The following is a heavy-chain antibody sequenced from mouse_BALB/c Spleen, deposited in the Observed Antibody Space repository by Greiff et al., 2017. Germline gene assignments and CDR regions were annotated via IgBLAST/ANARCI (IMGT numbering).Heavy chain of an antibody. J-gene: IGHJ3*01. Sequence: VQLKESGAELVKPGASVKLSCTASGFNIKDTYMHWVKQRPEQGLEWIGRIDPANGNTKYDPKFQGKATITADTSSNTAYRQLSSLTSEDTAVYYGARSGNSPCAYWGQGTLVTVSA. CDR1: GFNIKDTY. CDR2: IDPANGNT. D-gene: IGHD2-1*01. V-gene: IGHV14-3*02. CDR3: ARSGNSPCAY.